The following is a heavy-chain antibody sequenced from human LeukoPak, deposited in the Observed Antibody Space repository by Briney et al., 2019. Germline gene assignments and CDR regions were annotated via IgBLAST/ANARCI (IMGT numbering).Heavy chain of an antibody. CDR2: INASGGST. CDR1: GYRFTSYY. Sequence: ASVKVSCKASGYRFTSYYMHWVRQAPGQGLELMGIINASGGSTTYAQKFQGRVTMTRDTSTSTVYMELSSLRSEDTAVYYCARDLIAAAGTTWFDPWGQGTLVTVSS. J-gene: IGHJ5*02. D-gene: IGHD6-13*01. V-gene: IGHV1-46*01. CDR3: ARDLIAAAGTTWFDP.